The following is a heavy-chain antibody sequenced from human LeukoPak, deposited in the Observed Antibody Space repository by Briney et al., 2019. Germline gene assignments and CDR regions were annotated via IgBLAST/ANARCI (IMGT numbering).Heavy chain of an antibody. CDR1: GFTFDYYA. CDR3: TVGVY. CDR2: IRSKADNDAT. V-gene: IGHV3-73*01. J-gene: IGHJ4*02. Sequence: GGSLRLSCAASGFTFDYYAMSWVRQASGRGLEWVGRIRSKADNDATAYAASVKGRFTISRDDSRNTAYLQMNSLKTEDAAMYYCTVGVYWGQGTLVTVSS.